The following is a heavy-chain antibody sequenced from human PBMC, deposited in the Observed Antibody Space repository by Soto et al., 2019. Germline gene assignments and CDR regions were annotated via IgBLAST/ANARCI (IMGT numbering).Heavy chain of an antibody. CDR2: IYYSGST. J-gene: IGHJ6*02. D-gene: IGHD3-22*01. V-gene: IGHV4-39*01. CDR1: GGSISSSSYY. Sequence: SETLSLTCTVSGGSISSSSYYWGWIRQPPGKGLEWIGSIYYSGSTYYNPSLKSRVTISVDTSKNQFSRTLSSVTAADTAVYYCARRASYYYDSSGYPSYYYYGMDVWGQGTTVTVSS. CDR3: ARRASYYYDSSGYPSYYYYGMDV.